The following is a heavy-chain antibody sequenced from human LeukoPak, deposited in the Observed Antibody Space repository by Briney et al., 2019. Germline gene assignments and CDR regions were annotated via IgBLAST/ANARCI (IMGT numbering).Heavy chain of an antibody. D-gene: IGHD2-2*02. CDR2: IIPIFGTA. CDR3: ARSLWYCSSTSCYTNGI. J-gene: IGHJ4*02. Sequence: SVKVSCKASGGTFSSYAISWVRQAPGQGLEWMGGIIPIFGTANYAQKFQGRVTITTDESTSTAYMELSSLRSEDTAVYYCARSLWYCSSTSCYTNGIWGQGTLVTVSS. V-gene: IGHV1-69*05. CDR1: GGTFSSYA.